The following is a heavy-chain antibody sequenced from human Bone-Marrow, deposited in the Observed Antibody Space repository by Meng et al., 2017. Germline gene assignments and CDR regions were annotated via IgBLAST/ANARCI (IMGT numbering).Heavy chain of an antibody. CDR1: GASVNACSYY. D-gene: IGHD2-15*01. V-gene: IGHV4-61*01. CDR2: IYQSGST. CDR3: ARGVVADPPGD. J-gene: IGHJ1*01. Sequence: QVQLQESVPGLVRSSETLSLTCTVSGASVNACSYYWSWNRQPPGRGLELIGFIYQSGSTNNNPSLKSRVTISLDMSSNQFSLTLNSVTAADTAIYYCARGVVADPPGDWGRGTLVTVSS.